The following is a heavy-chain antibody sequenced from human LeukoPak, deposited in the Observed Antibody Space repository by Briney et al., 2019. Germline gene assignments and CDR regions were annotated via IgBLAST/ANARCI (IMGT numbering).Heavy chain of an antibody. CDR2: ISAYNGNT. J-gene: IGHJ5*02. Sequence: ASVKVSCKASGYTFTSYGISWVRQAPGQGLEWMGWISAYNGNTNYAQKLQGRVTMTTDTSTSTAYMELRSLRSDDTAVYYCAITWIQLWFELFGPWGQGTLVTVSS. V-gene: IGHV1-18*01. CDR1: GYTFTSYG. D-gene: IGHD5-18*01. CDR3: AITWIQLWFELFGP.